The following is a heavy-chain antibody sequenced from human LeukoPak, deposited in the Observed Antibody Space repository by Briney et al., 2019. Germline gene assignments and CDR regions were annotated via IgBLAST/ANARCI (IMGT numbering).Heavy chain of an antibody. J-gene: IGHJ2*01. CDR1: GFTFSSYS. D-gene: IGHD6-13*01. CDR3: ARVFSSSSWYGRYFDL. CDR2: ISSSSSTI. V-gene: IGHV3-48*04. Sequence: GGSLRLSCAASGFTFSSYSMNWVRQAPGKGLEWVSYISSSSSTIYFADSVRGRFTISRDNAKNSLYLQMNSLRAEDTALYYCARVFSSSSWYGRYFDLWGRGTLVTVSS.